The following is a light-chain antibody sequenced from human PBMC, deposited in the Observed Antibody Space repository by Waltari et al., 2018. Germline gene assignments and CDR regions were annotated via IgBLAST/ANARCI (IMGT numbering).Light chain of an antibody. CDR1: SSNTGAGYD. Sequence: QSGLTQPPSVSGAPGQRGTISCTGSSSNTGAGYDVHWYQLFPGTAPKLLIYGNGNRPSGVPDRFSGSKSGTSASLAITGLQAEDEADYYCQSYDNTSGSIFGGGTKLTVL. J-gene: IGLJ2*01. V-gene: IGLV1-40*01. CDR3: QSYDNTSGSI. CDR2: GNG.